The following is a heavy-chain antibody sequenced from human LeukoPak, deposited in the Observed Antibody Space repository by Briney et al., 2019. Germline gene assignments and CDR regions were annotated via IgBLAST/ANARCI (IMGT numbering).Heavy chain of an antibody. CDR1: GYTFTGYY. CDR3: ARAGVWDYSDSSGYHNAAFDI. J-gene: IGHJ3*02. CDR2: INPNSGGT. D-gene: IGHD3-22*01. V-gene: IGHV1-2*02. Sequence: ASVKVSCKTSGYTFTGYYMHWVRQAPGQGLEWMGWINPNSGGTNYAQKFQDRVSMTRDTSISTAYMDLSRLRSDDTAVYYCARAGVWDYSDSSGYHNAAFDIWGQGTMVTVSS.